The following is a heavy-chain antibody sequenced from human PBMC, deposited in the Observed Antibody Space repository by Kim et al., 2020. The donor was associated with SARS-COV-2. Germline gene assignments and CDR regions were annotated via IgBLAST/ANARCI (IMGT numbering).Heavy chain of an antibody. Sequence: ASVKVSCKASGYTFTGYYMHWVRQAPGQGLEWMGRINPNSGGTNYAQKFQGRVTMTRDTSISTAYMELSRLRSDDTAVYYCAREGGYCSSTSCYTTYYYYGMDVWGQGTTVTVSS. CDR3: AREGGYCSSTSCYTTYYYYGMDV. J-gene: IGHJ6*02. D-gene: IGHD2-2*02. V-gene: IGHV1-2*06. CDR2: INPNSGGT. CDR1: GYTFTGYY.